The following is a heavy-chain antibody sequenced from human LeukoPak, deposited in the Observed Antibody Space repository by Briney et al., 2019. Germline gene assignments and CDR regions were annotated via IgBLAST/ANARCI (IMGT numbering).Heavy chain of an antibody. CDR3: AGGVGETYGDYFDS. D-gene: IGHD1-26*01. V-gene: IGHV1-2*02. J-gene: IGHJ4*02. Sequence: GASVKVSCKASGYTFTGYYMHWVRLGPGQGLERMGWINPNSGGTSYAQEFPGRGTMTRDTSISTAYMELSRLRSGAEAVAYWAGGVGETYGDYFDSSGPGTPVTASS. CDR2: INPNSGGT. CDR1: GYTFTGYY.